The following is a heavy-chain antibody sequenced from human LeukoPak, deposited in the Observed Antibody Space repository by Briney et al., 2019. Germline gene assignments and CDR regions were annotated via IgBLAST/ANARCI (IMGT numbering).Heavy chain of an antibody. CDR2: ISANNGDT. Sequence: VASVKDSCKASGYTFTSYGISWVRQAPGQGLEWMGWISANNGDTDYAQKLQGRVTLTTDTSTNTAYMELRSLRSDDTAVYYCARDIAITNFDYWGQGTLVTVSS. CDR3: ARDIAITNFDY. CDR1: GYTFTSYG. D-gene: IGHD1-20*01. J-gene: IGHJ4*02. V-gene: IGHV1-18*01.